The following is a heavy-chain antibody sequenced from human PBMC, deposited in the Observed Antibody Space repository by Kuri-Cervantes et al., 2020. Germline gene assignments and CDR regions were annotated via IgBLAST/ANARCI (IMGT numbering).Heavy chain of an antibody. J-gene: IGHJ4*02. V-gene: IGHV3-23*01. CDR1: GFTFSSYA. CDR2: ISGSVGST. D-gene: IGHD3-22*01. Sequence: GGSLRLSCAASGFTFSSYAMSWVRQAPGKGLEWVSAISGSVGSTYYADSVKGRFNISRDNSKNTLYLQMNSLRAEDTAVYYCARDTYYYDSSGYPSDYWGQGTLVTVSS. CDR3: ARDTYYYDSSGYPSDY.